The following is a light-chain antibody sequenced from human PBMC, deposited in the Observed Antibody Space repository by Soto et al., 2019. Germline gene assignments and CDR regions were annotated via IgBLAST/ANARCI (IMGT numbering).Light chain of an antibody. V-gene: IGKV1-39*01. CDR1: QSISNY. J-gene: IGKJ4*01. Sequence: DIQMTQSPSSLSASVGDRVIITCRTSQSISNYLNWYQHKPGKAPKVLISAASNLQSGVPSRFSGSGSGTVFTLTISRLQPEDFATYFCQQSYIVSPLTFGGGTKVEIK. CDR2: AAS. CDR3: QQSYIVSPLT.